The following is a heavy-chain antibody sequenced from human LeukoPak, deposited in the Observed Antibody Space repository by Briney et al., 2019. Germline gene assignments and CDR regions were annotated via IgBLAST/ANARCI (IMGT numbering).Heavy chain of an antibody. CDR1: GGSISSSNW. CDR3: AARGGNSGAFDI. Sequence: TSETLSLTCAVSGGSISSSNWWSWVCQPPGKGLEWIGEIYHSGSTNYNPSLKSRVTISVDKSKNQFSLKLSSVTAADTAVYYCAARGGNSGAFDIWGQGTMVTVSS. V-gene: IGHV4-4*02. J-gene: IGHJ3*02. CDR2: IYHSGST. D-gene: IGHD4-23*01.